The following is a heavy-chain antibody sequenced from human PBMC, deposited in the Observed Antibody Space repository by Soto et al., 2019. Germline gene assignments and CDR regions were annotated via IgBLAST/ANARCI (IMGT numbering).Heavy chain of an antibody. CDR2: ISGSGGST. D-gene: IGHD3-3*01. CDR3: AKSQGRFLEWLSSVSYYYYGMDV. V-gene: IGHV3-23*01. Sequence: GGSLRLSCAASGFTFSSYAMSWVRQAPGKGLEWVSAISGSGGSTYYADSVKGRFTISRDNSKNTLYLQMNSLRAEDTAVYYCAKSQGRFLEWLSSVSYYYYGMDVWGQGTTVTVSS. CDR1: GFTFSSYA. J-gene: IGHJ6*02.